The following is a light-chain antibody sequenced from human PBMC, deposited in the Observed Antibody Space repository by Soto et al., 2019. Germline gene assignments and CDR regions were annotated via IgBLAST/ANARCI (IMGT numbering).Light chain of an antibody. CDR2: ETS. Sequence: DVQMAQSPSAMSASVGDRVTIACRASQDISRFVAWFQHKPGRAPERLIYETSNLQPGVPSRFSGSGSGTEFTLALSGLQPEDFATYYCLQHNTYPYTFGQGTKTGDQT. CDR1: QDISRF. V-gene: IGKV1-17*03. CDR3: LQHNTYPYT. J-gene: IGKJ2*01.